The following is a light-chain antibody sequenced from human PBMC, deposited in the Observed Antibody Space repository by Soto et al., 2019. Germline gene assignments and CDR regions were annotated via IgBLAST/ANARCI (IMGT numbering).Light chain of an antibody. Sequence: IVMTQSPATLSVSPGERATLSCRASQSVSSNLAWYQQKPGQAPRLLIYGASTRANGIPARFSGSGSGTELTLTISSLQSEDFAVYYGQQYNNWPRRTFGQGTKVDIK. CDR2: GAS. V-gene: IGKV3-15*01. CDR3: QQYNNWPRRT. J-gene: IGKJ1*01. CDR1: QSVSSN.